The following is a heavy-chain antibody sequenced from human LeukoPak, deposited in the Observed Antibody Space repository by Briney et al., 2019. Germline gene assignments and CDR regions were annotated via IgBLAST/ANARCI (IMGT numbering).Heavy chain of an antibody. CDR1: GFIFSGYY. V-gene: IGHV3-11*01. CDR2: ISSSGSTI. CDR3: ARVQSVAAAWFDP. D-gene: IGHD6-13*01. Sequence: GGSLRLSCAVSGFIFSGYYMSWVRQAPGKGLEWVSYISSSGSTIYYADSVKGRFTSSGDNAKNLLYLQMNSLRAEDTAVYYCARVQSVAAAWFDPWGQGTLVTVSS. J-gene: IGHJ5*02.